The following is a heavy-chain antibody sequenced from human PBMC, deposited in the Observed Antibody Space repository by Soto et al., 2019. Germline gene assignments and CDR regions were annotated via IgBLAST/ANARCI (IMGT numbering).Heavy chain of an antibody. CDR1: GFTFSTYA. J-gene: IGHJ4*02. D-gene: IGHD6-19*01. V-gene: IGHV3-30-3*01. CDR3: ARDKSPYSSGWHNRHFDY. Sequence: QVQLVESGGGVVQPGRSLRLSCAASGFTFSTYAMHWVRQAPGKGLEWVAVISYDGSNKYYADSVKGRFTISRDNSKNTLYRQMNSLRAEETAVYYCARDKSPYSSGWHNRHFDYWGQGTLVIVSS. CDR2: ISYDGSNK.